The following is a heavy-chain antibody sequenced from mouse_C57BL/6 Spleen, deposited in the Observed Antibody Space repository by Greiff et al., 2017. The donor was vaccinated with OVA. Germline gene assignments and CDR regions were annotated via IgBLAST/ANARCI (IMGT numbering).Heavy chain of an antibody. CDR2: INPSTGGT. V-gene: IGHV1-42*01. Sequence: EVQLQQSGPELVKPGASVKISCKASGYSFTGYYMNWVKQSPEKSLEWIGEINPSTGGTTYNQKFKAKATLTVDKSYSTAYMQLKSLTSDDPAVYSSSSAITTVVARNYAMDYWGQGTSVTVSA. CDR1: GYSFTGYY. D-gene: IGHD1-1*01. CDR3: SSAITTVVARNYAMDY. J-gene: IGHJ4*01.